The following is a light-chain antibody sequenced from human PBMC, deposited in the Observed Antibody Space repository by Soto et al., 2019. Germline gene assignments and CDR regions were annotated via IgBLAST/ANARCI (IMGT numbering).Light chain of an antibody. Sequence: ERLLTQSPGTLSLSPGETATLSCRASQSMSSDYVAWYQQKPGQAPRLLIFGASSRATGIPDRFSGSGSGTDFSLTINRLEPEDVAVYYCHQYYTTPQTFGQGTQLEIK. V-gene: IGKV3-20*01. CDR1: QSMSSDY. CDR3: HQYYTTPQT. CDR2: GAS. J-gene: IGKJ2*01.